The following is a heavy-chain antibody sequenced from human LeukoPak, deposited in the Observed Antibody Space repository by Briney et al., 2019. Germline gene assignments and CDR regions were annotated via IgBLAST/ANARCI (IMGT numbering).Heavy chain of an antibody. V-gene: IGHV1-69*06. D-gene: IGHD3-9*01. CDR1: GGTFSSYA. CDR3: ARGRVIITPRTPRTETLYNWFDP. Sequence: GASVKVSCKASGGTFSSYAISWVRQAPGQGLEWMGGIIPIFGTANYAQKFQGRGTITADKSTSPAYMELRSLRSEDTAVYYCARGRVIITPRTPRTETLYNWFDPWGQGTLVTVSS. CDR2: IIPIFGTA. J-gene: IGHJ5*02.